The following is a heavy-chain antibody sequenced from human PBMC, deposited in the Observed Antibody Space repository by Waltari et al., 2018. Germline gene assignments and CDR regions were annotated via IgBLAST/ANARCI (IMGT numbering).Heavy chain of an antibody. J-gene: IGHJ5*02. CDR1: GFTFSSYW. CDR2: IYYSGST. CDR3: ARGCRTRPYDILTGYPACGFDP. Sequence: VQLVESGGGLVQPGGSLRLSCAASGFTFSSYWMSWIRQPPGKGLEWIGYIYYSGSTDYNPSLKSRVTISVDTSKNQFSLKLSSVTAADTAVYYCARGCRTRPYDILTGYPACGFDPWGQGTLVTVSS. D-gene: IGHD3-9*01. V-gene: IGHV4-59*08.